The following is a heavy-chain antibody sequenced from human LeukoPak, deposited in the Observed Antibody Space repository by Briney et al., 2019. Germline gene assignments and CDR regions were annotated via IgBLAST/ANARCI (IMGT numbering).Heavy chain of an antibody. D-gene: IGHD3-10*01. J-gene: IGHJ4*02. V-gene: IGHV4-39*07. CDR2: IYYSGST. CDR3: ARAPKLLLWFGEPSKSVYFDY. CDR1: GGSISSSSYY. Sequence: PSETLSLTCTVSGGSISSSSYYWGWIRQPPGKGLEWIGSIYYSGSTYYNPSLKSRVTISVDTSKNQFSLKLSSVTAADTAVYYCARAPKLLLWFGEPSKSVYFDYWGQGTLVTVSS.